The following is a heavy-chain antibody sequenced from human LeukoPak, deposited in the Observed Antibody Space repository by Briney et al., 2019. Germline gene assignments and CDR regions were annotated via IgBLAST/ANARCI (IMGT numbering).Heavy chain of an antibody. Sequence: ASVKVSCKASGYTFSSNFDINWVRQASGQGLEWMGWMNPNSGNTGYAQKFQGRVTITRDTSISTAYMELSRLRSDDTAVYYCARAPGVKVKTGTSPYDYWGQGTLVTVSS. CDR2: MNPNSGNT. CDR3: ARAPGVKVKTGTSPYDY. D-gene: IGHD1-7*01. J-gene: IGHJ4*02. CDR1: GYTFSSNFD. V-gene: IGHV1-8*03.